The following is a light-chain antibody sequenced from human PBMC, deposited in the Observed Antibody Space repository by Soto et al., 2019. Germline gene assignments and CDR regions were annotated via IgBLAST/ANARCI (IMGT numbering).Light chain of an antibody. V-gene: IGKV1-9*01. CDR3: QQLHDYPIT. J-gene: IGKJ5*01. CDR2: AAS. Sequence: ILLTQSPSSLSASVGDRVTISVLASQGIDSSFAWYQQKPGKAPKLLIYAASSLQSGVPSRFSGSGSGTDFTLTISSLQPEDFATYYCQQLHDYPITFGQGARLEI. CDR1: QGIDSS.